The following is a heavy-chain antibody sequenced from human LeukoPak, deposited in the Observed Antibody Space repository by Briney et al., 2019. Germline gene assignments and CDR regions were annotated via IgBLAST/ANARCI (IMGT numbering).Heavy chain of an antibody. D-gene: IGHD6-19*01. Sequence: SRTLSLTCAISGDSVSSNSAAWSWIRQSPSRGLEWLGRTYYRSKWNNDYAVSVKSRITINPDTSKNQFSLQLNSVTPEDTAVYYCARGIAVAGFDYWGQGTLVTVSS. CDR3: ARGIAVAGFDY. V-gene: IGHV6-1*01. CDR2: TYYRSKWNN. J-gene: IGHJ4*02. CDR1: GDSVSSNSAA.